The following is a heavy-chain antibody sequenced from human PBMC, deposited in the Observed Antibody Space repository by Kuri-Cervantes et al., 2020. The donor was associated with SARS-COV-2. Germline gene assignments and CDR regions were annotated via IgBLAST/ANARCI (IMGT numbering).Heavy chain of an antibody. V-gene: IGHV4-34*01. D-gene: IGHD1-26*01. CDR1: GGSFSGYY. CDR2: INHSGST. Sequence: GSLRLSCAVYGGSFSGYYWSWIRQPPGKGLEWIGEINHSGSTNYNPSLKSRVTISVDTSKNQFSLKLSSVTAADTAVYFCARMYSGSYYEAPYFDYWGQGTLVTVSS. J-gene: IGHJ4*02. CDR3: ARMYSGSYYEAPYFDY.